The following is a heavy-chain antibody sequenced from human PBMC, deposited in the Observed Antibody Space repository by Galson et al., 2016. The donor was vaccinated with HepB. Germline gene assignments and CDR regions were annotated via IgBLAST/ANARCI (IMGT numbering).Heavy chain of an antibody. CDR3: ARDPPGVPDFALDV. V-gene: IGHV3-66*01. CDR2: ICDGGSA. J-gene: IGHJ6*02. D-gene: IGHD3-10*01. CDR1: GFTVSSNC. Sequence: SLRLSCAASGFTVSSNCMSWVRQAPGKGLEWVSLICDGGSAYYTDSVKARFTISRDNSKNPLYLQMNNLRPEDTAVYFCARDPPGVPDFALDVWGQGTTVTVSS.